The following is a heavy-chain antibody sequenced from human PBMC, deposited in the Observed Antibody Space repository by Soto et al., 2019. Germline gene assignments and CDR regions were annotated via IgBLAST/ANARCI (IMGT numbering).Heavy chain of an antibody. V-gene: IGHV3-23*01. CDR3: AKDLPHSSSWYEAIAFDI. CDR2: ISGGGGST. J-gene: IGHJ3*02. CDR1: GFTFSSYA. Sequence: EVQLLESGGGLVQPGGSLRLSCAASGFTFSSYAVSWVRRAPGKGLEWVSAISGGGGSTYYADSVKGRFTISRDNSKNTLYLQMNSLRAEDTAVYYCAKDLPHSSSWYEAIAFDIWGQGTMVTVSS. D-gene: IGHD6-13*01.